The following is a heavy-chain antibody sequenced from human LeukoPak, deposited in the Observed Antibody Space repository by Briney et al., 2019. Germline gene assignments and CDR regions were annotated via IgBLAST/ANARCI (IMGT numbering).Heavy chain of an antibody. J-gene: IGHJ4*02. CDR3: ARDRYDCIGIFDY. D-gene: IGHD3-22*01. V-gene: IGHV3-48*03. CDR1: GFTFSSYE. Sequence: GRSLRLSCAASGFTFSSYEMNWVRQAPGKGMEWVSYISSSGSTIYYADSVKGRFTISKDNAKNSLYLQMNGLRAEGTAVYYCARDRYDCIGIFDYWVQGIKVSDSS. CDR2: ISSSGSTI.